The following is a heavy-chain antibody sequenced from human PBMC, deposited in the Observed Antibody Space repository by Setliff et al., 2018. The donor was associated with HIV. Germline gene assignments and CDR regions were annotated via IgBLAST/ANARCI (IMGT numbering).Heavy chain of an antibody. V-gene: IGHV3-74*01. D-gene: IGHD6-19*01. Sequence: ETLSLTCTVSGDFFSSDYYWGWIRQTPGKGLVWVSRVNSDGSSKTYADSVKDRFTISRDDAKKSLYLQMNGLRADDTAVYYCVRGNGWVQDYWGQGTLVTV. CDR3: VRGNGWVQDY. CDR2: VNSDGSSK. J-gene: IGHJ4*02. CDR1: GDFFSSDYY.